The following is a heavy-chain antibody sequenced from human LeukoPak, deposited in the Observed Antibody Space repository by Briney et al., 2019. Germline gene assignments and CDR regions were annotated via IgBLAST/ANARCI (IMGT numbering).Heavy chain of an antibody. Sequence: GGSLRLSCAASGFTFSSYAMHWVRQAPGKGLEWVAVMSYDGSNKYYADSVKGRFTISRDNSKNTLYLQMNSLRAEDTAVYYCARGKRITIRYYYYMDVWGKGTTVTVSS. V-gene: IGHV3-30*04. CDR1: GFTFSSYA. CDR3: ARGKRITIRYYYYMDV. CDR2: MSYDGSNK. D-gene: IGHD3-3*01. J-gene: IGHJ6*03.